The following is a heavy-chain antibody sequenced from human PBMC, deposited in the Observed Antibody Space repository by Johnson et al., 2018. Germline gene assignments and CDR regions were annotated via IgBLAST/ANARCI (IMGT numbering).Heavy chain of an antibody. D-gene: IGHD5-12*01. Sequence: QVQLQESGPGLVKPSETLSLTCTVSGGSISSYYWSWIRQPPGKGLEWIGYIYYSGSTNYNPSLKSRVTISVDTSKNRFSLKLSSVTAADTAVYYCARVSGLRIDYWGQGTLVTVSS. CDR3: ARVSGLRIDY. V-gene: IGHV4-59*01. CDR2: IYYSGST. CDR1: GGSISSYY. J-gene: IGHJ4*02.